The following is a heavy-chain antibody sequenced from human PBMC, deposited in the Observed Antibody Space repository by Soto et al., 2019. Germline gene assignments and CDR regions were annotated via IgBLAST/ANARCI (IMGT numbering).Heavy chain of an antibody. CDR3: ARDRNGYSSSWYVGNSFDY. CDR1: GFTFSSYS. V-gene: IGHV3-21*01. CDR2: ISSSSYI. Sequence: GGSLRLSCAASGFTFSSYSMNWVRQAPGKGLEWVSSISSSSYIYYADSVKGRFTISRDNAKNSLYLQMNSLRAEDTAVYYCARDRNGYSSSWYVGNSFDYWGQGTLVTVSS. D-gene: IGHD6-13*01. J-gene: IGHJ4*02.